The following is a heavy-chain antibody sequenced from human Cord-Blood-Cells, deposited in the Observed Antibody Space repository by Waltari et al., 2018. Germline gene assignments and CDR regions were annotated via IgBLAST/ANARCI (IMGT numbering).Heavy chain of an antibody. J-gene: IGHJ4*02. CDR2: TDYRSKWYN. D-gene: IGHD6-13*01. Sequence: QVQLQQSGPGLVKPSPTLSLTCAISGDSVSSNSPAWTWTRQSPSRGLEWLGRTDYRSKWYNDYAVSVKSRITINPDTSKNQFSLQRNSVTPEDTAVYYCARGWIAAAGWHDYWGQGTLVTVSS. CDR1: GDSVSSNSPA. V-gene: IGHV6-1*01. CDR3: ARGWIAAAGWHDY.